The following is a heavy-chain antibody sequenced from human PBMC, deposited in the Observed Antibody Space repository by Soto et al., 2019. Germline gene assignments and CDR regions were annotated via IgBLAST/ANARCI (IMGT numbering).Heavy chain of an antibody. CDR2: IWSDGRKT. CDR3: ARPDSGTPSPYYGLEG. V-gene: IGHV3-33*01. D-gene: IGHD6-13*01. J-gene: IGHJ6*02. CDR1: GFNFSLFC. Sequence: SLSLSCAASGFNFSLFCMHWVRQAPCKGLDWVATIWSDGRKTKFADFVKGRFTISRDNSKNIMSLQMNSLRVEDTAIYYCARPDSGTPSPYYGLEGWCPAQKVTV.